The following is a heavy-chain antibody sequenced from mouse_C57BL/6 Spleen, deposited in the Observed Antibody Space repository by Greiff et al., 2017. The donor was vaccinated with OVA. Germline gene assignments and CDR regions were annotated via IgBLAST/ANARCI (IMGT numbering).Heavy chain of an antibody. V-gene: IGHV1-15*01. Sequence: QVQLQQSGAELVRPGASVTLSCKASGYTFTDYEMHWVKQTPVHGLEWIGAIDPETGGTAYNQKFKGKAILTADKSSSTAYMELRSLTYEDSAVYYCTRTGNYFDYWGQGTTLTVSS. CDR1: GYTFTDYE. CDR2: IDPETGGT. D-gene: IGHD4-1*01. CDR3: TRTGNYFDY. J-gene: IGHJ2*01.